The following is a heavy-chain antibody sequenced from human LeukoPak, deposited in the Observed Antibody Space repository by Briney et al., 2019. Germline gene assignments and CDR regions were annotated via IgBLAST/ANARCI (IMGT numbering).Heavy chain of an antibody. CDR3: AKDQNWEGGY. D-gene: IGHD7-27*01. CDR1: GFTFSNYD. V-gene: IGHV3-23*01. J-gene: IGHJ4*02. Sequence: GGSLRLSCAASGFTFSNYDMTWIRQAPGKGLEWVSVINYSGVSTNYADSVKGRFTISRDNSKNTVYLQMNSLRVEDTAVYYCAKDQNWEGGYWGQGTLVTVSS. CDR2: INYSGVST.